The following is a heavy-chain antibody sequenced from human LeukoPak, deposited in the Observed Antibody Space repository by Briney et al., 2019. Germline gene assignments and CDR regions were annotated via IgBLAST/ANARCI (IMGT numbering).Heavy chain of an antibody. Sequence: SVEVSCKASGGTFSSYAISWVRQAPGQGLEWMGRIIPILGIANYAQKFQGRVTITADKSTSTAYMELSSLRSEDTAVYYCARRDGYNWDDYWGQGTLVTVSS. CDR1: GGTFSSYA. V-gene: IGHV1-69*04. D-gene: IGHD5-24*01. CDR2: IIPILGIA. J-gene: IGHJ4*02. CDR3: ARRDGYNWDDY.